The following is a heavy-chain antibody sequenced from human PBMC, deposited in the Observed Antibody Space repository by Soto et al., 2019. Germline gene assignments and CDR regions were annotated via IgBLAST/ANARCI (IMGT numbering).Heavy chain of an antibody. CDR3: ALTNPGYYDSSGYYNYYYYGMDV. CDR2: ISGSGGST. J-gene: IGHJ6*02. Sequence: QPGGSLRLSCAASGFTFSSYAMSWVRQAPGKGLEWVSAISGSGGSTYYADSVKGRFTISRDNSKNTLYLQMNSLRAEDTAVYYCALTNPGYYDSSGYYNYYYYGMDVWGQGTTVTVSS. V-gene: IGHV3-23*01. CDR1: GFTFSSYA. D-gene: IGHD3-22*01.